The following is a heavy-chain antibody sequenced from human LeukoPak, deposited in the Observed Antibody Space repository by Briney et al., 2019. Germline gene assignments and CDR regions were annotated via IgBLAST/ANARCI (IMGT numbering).Heavy chain of an antibody. D-gene: IGHD3-3*01. CDR1: GFTFSSHW. J-gene: IGHJ6*02. CDR3: ARRGITISGVLVYHYSGLDV. CDR2: IKDDGSEK. V-gene: IGHV3-7*01. Sequence: GGSLRLSCAGSGFTFSSHWMNWVRQAPGKGLEWVASIKDDGSEKHYVDSVSGRFTISRDNAKNSLHLQMSSLRAEDTAVYYCARRGITISGVLVYHYSGLDVWGQGTTVTVSS.